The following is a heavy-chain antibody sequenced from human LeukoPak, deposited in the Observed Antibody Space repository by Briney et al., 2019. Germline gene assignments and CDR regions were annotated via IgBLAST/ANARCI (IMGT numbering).Heavy chain of an antibody. D-gene: IGHD3-3*01. CDR1: GFTFSSHW. J-gene: IGHJ6*02. CDR3: ARRGITISGVLVYHYSGLDV. CDR2: IKDDGSEK. V-gene: IGHV3-7*01. Sequence: GGSLRLSCAGSGFTFSSHWMNWVRQAPGKGLEWVASIKDDGSEKHYVDSVSGRFTISRDNAKNSLHLQMSSLRAEDTAVYYCARRGITISGVLVYHYSGLDVWGQGTTVTVSS.